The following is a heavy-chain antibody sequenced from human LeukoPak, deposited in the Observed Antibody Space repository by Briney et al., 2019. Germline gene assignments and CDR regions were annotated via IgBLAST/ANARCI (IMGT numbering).Heavy chain of an antibody. CDR3: ANGGYCSGGSCYDSVLVIDY. J-gene: IGHJ4*02. CDR2: ISYDGSNK. Sequence: PGGSLRLSCTASGFTFGDYAMSWVRQAPGKGLEWVAVISYDGSNKYYADSVKGRFTISRDNSKNTLYLQMNSLRAEDTAVYYCANGGYCSGGSCYDSVLVIDYWGQGTLVTVSS. CDR1: GFTFGDYA. D-gene: IGHD2-15*01. V-gene: IGHV3-30*04.